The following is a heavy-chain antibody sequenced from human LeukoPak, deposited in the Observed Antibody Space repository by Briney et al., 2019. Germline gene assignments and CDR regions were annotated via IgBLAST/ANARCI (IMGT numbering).Heavy chain of an antibody. V-gene: IGHV3-21*01. Sequence: PGGSLRLSCAASGFTFSSYSMNWVRQAPGKGLEWVSSISSSSSYIYYADSVKGRFTISRDNAKNSLYLQMNSLRAEDTAVYYCARDGDRLAVAGYGYWGQGTLVTVSS. D-gene: IGHD6-19*01. CDR2: ISSSSSYI. CDR1: GFTFSSYS. CDR3: ARDGDRLAVAGYGY. J-gene: IGHJ4*02.